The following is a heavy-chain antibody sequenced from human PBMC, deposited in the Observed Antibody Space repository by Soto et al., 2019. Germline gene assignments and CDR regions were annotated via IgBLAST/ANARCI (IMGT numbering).Heavy chain of an antibody. V-gene: IGHV1-2*02. CDR3: ARDDSAGAGASEF. CDR1: GYIFTAYY. J-gene: IGHJ3*01. Sequence: QVQLVQSGAEVKKPGASVKVSCKASGYIFTAYYLNWVRPAPGQGLVWMGWIHPASGGTIYAQKFQGRVTMTTDPASTTAYMERSSLTGDDAAGDYGARDDSAGAGASEFWGQGTMVIVSS. D-gene: IGHD6-19*01. CDR2: IHPASGGT.